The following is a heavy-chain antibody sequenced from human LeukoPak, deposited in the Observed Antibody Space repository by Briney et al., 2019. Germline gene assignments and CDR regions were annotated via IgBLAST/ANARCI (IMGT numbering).Heavy chain of an antibody. CDR2: IIPILGIA. D-gene: IGHD3-10*01. Sequence: SVKVSCKASGGTFSSYAISWVREAPGQGLEWMGRIIPILGIANYAQKFQGRVTITADKSTSTAYMELSSLRSEDTAVYYCARTGFGDNWFDPWGQGTLVTVSS. CDR3: ARTGFGDNWFDP. J-gene: IGHJ5*02. CDR1: GGTFSSYA. V-gene: IGHV1-69*04.